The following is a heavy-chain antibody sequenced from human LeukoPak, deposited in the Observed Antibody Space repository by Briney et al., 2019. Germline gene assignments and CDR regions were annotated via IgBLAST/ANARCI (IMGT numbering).Heavy chain of an antibody. CDR1: GGSISSSSYY. D-gene: IGHD3/OR15-3a*01. CDR3: ARRDWYYFDY. Sequence: SETLSLTCTVSGGSISSSSYYWGWIRQPPGKGLEWIGSIYYSGSTYYNPSLKSRVTISVDTSKNQFSLKLSSVTAADTAVCYCARRDWYYFDYWGQGTLVTVSS. J-gene: IGHJ4*02. V-gene: IGHV4-39*01. CDR2: IYYSGST.